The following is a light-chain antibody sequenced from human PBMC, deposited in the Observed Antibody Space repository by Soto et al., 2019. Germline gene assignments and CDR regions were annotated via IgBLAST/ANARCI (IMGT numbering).Light chain of an antibody. V-gene: IGLV2-23*01. CDR2: EGS. CDR3: CSYAGSTTGV. J-gene: IGLJ3*02. CDR1: NSDVGSYNL. Sequence: QSALTQPASVSGSPGQSITISCTGTNSDVGSYNLVSWYQQHPDKAPKLIIYEGSKRPSGVSNRFSGSKSGNTASLTISGLQAEDEADYYCCSYAGSTTGVFGGGTKLTVL.